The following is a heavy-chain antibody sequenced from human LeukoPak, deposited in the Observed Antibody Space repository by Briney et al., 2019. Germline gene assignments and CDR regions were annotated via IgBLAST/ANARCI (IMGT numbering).Heavy chain of an antibody. CDR2: IYASGTT. Sequence: SETLSLTCTVSGGSISTYFWSWIRQPAGKGLEWIGRIYASGTTNYHPSLKSRVTMSLDTSKNQFSLNLTSVTAADSAPYYCAREPVGTNRSFDFWGQGTLVTVSS. D-gene: IGHD2-8*01. CDR1: GGSISTYF. J-gene: IGHJ4*02. CDR3: AREPVGTNRSFDF. V-gene: IGHV4-4*07.